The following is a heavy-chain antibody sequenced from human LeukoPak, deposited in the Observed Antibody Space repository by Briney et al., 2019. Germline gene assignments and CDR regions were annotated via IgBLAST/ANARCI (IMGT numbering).Heavy chain of an antibody. V-gene: IGHV3-53*01. D-gene: IGHD2-21*01. CDR1: GFTVSSNY. CDR3: ARAYSVYYYYMDV. CDR2: IYSGGST. Sequence: GGSLRLSCAASGFTVSSNYMSWVRQAPGKGLEWVSVIYSGGSTYYADSVKGRFTISRDNSKNTLYLQMNSLRAEDTAVYYCARAYSVYYYYMDVWGKGTTVTVSS. J-gene: IGHJ6*03.